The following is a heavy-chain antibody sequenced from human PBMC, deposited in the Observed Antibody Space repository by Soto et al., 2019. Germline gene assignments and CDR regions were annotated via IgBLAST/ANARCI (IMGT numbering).Heavy chain of an antibody. CDR3: AHRRRGSYFDY. CDR2: LYWDDDT. CDR1: RFSPSTSGVG. Sequence: ITLKESGPTLVKPTQPLTLTCTFSRFSPSTSGVGVAWIRHPPGKALEWLALLYWDDDTRYSPSLKIRLTITKDPSKNQVVLTVYNMDPVDTATYYCAHRRRGSYFDYRGQVTLVTVSS. J-gene: IGHJ4*02. V-gene: IGHV2-5*02. D-gene: IGHD3-16*01.